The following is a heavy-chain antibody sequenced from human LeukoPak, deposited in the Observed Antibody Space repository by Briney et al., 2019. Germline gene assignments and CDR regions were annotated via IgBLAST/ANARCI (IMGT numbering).Heavy chain of an antibody. J-gene: IGHJ4*02. Sequence: AETLSLTCTVSGGSITSYYWAWLRQPPGKGLEWIGYLYYSGYSKYNPSLTSRVSMSVDTSKNQFSLKLTSVTAADTAVYYCARHNIASDGARLFDFWGRGTLVTVSS. CDR1: GGSITSYY. V-gene: IGHV4-59*08. CDR2: LYYSGYS. D-gene: IGHD4-17*01. CDR3: ARHNIASDGARLFDF.